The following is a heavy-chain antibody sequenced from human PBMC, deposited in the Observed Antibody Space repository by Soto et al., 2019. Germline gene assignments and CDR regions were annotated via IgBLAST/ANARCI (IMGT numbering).Heavy chain of an antibody. D-gene: IGHD2-15*01. V-gene: IGHV1-24*01. J-gene: IGHJ6*02. Sequence: GASVKVSCKVSGYTLTELSMHWVRQAPGKGLEWMGGFDPEDGETIYAQKFQGRVTMTEDTSTDTAYMELSSLRSEDTAVYYCAKCHSCCPPQTYYYYGMDVWGQGTTVTVSS. CDR1: GYTLTELS. CDR2: FDPEDGET. CDR3: AKCHSCCPPQTYYYYGMDV.